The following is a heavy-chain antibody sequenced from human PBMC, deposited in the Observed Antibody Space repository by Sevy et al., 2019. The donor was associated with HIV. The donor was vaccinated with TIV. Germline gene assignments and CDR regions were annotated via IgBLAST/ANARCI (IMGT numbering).Heavy chain of an antibody. D-gene: IGHD2-21*01. V-gene: IGHV3-7*01. Sequence: GGSLRLSCAASGFTFSDYWMIWVRQAPGKDLEWVANIKRDESVKHYVDSVKGRFSVSRDNAKNSLYLHMNSLRADDTALYYCARDSSYCSGDKCYDVFDIWGQGTMVTVSS. J-gene: IGHJ3*02. CDR3: ARDSSYCSGDKCYDVFDI. CDR2: IKRDESVK. CDR1: GFTFSDYW.